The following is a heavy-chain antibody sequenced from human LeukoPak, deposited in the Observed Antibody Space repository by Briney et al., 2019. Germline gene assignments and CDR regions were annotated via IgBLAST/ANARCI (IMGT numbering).Heavy chain of an antibody. CDR3: ARDAYYDSSPFNKIGAFGI. J-gene: IGHJ3*02. CDR1: GYTFTSYY. D-gene: IGHD3-22*01. CDR2: INPSGGST. Sequence: GSSVKVSCKASGYTFTSYYMHWVRQAPGQGLEWMGIINPSGGSTSYAQKFQGRVTMTRDTSTSTVYMELSSLRSEDTAVYYCARDAYYDSSPFNKIGAFGIWGQGTMVTVSS. V-gene: IGHV1-46*01.